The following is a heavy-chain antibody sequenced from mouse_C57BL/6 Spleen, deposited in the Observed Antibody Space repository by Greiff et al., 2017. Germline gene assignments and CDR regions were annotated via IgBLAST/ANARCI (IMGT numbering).Heavy chain of an antibody. V-gene: IGHV2-4*01. J-gene: IGHJ4*01. CDR1: GFSLTSYG. CDR2: IGSGGSK. CDR3: GKEECGTMDY. Sequence: QVQLQQSGPGLVQPSQSLSITCTVSGFSLTSYGVHWVRQPPGKGLEWLGVIGSGGSKDYNAAFIYRLSISNDNSKSQVFFNMNRLQADDTAIYYGGKEECGTMDYWGQGTSVTVSS.